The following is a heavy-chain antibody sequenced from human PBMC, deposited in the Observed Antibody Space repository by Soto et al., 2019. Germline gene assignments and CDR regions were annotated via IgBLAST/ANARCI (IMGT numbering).Heavy chain of an antibody. V-gene: IGHV4-30-4*01. J-gene: IGHJ5*02. CDR2: ISYSGTT. CDR3: ARGRGYSYGLDP. CDR1: GGSIISGAYY. D-gene: IGHD5-18*01. Sequence: SETLSLTCTASGGSIISGAYYWSWFRQPPGEGLEWIEFISYSGTTSYSPSLKSRVAISLDTSKNQFSLSLSSVTAADTAVYYCARGRGYSYGLDPWGQGTLVTVS.